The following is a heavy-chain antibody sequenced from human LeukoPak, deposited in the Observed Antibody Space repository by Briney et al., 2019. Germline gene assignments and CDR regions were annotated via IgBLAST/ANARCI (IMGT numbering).Heavy chain of an antibody. J-gene: IGHJ4*02. CDR2: IKKDGSEK. CDR1: GFTFSSYW. CDR3: ARHLSGVTGYTYGRGIDY. Sequence: GGSLRLSCTASGFTFSSYWMSWVRQAPGKGLEWVANIKKDGSEKYYVDSVKGRFTISRDNAKTSLYLQMNSLRAEDTAVYYCARHLSGVTGYTYGRGIDYWGQGTLVTVSS. D-gene: IGHD5-18*01. V-gene: IGHV3-7*01.